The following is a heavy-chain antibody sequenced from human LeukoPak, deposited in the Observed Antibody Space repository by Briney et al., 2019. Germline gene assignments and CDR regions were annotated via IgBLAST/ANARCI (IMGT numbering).Heavy chain of an antibody. Sequence: PGGSLRLSCAASGFTFSTYGMHWVRQAPGKGLEWVAVIWYDGSNKYYGDSVKGRFTISRDNSKNTLYLQMNTLRAEDAAVYYCAKDVSWNWFDPWGQGTLVTVSS. CDR1: GFTFSTYG. V-gene: IGHV3-30*02. J-gene: IGHJ5*02. CDR2: IWYDGSNK. CDR3: AKDVSWNWFDP.